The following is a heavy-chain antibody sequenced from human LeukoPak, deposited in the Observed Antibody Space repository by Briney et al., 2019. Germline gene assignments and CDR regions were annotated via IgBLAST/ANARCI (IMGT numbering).Heavy chain of an antibody. CDR1: GFTFSSYS. D-gene: IGHD2-21*02. CDR3: AKRGLGDREAFDI. Sequence: PGGSLRLSCAASGFTFSSYSMNWVRQAPGKGLEWVSSISSSSSYIYYADSVKGRFTISRDNAKNSLYLQMNSLRAEDTAVYYCAKRGLGDREAFDIWGQGTMVTVPS. J-gene: IGHJ3*02. V-gene: IGHV3-21*04. CDR2: ISSSSSYI.